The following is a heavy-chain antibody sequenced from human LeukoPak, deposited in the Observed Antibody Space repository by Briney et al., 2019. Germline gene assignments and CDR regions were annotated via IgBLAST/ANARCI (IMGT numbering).Heavy chain of an antibody. J-gene: IGHJ5*02. D-gene: IGHD2-2*02. Sequence: PGGSLRLSCAASGFTFSSYVMSWVRQAPGKGLEWVSAISGSGSSTYHADSVKGRFTISRDNSKNTLYLQMNSLRAEDTAVYYCAKASVAIPQYCNSWGQGTLVTVSS. CDR3: AKASVAIPQYCNS. CDR2: ISGSGSST. CDR1: GFTFSSYV. V-gene: IGHV3-23*01.